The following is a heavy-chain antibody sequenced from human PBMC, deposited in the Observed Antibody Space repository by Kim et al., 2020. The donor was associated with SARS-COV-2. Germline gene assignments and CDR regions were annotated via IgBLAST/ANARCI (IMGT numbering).Heavy chain of an antibody. D-gene: IGHD6-19*01. CDR2: ISWNSGSI. CDR3: AKDMAVELGLDDAFDI. V-gene: IGHV3-9*01. J-gene: IGHJ3*02. CDR1: GFTFDDYA. Sequence: LRLSCAASGFTFDDYAMHWVRQAPGKGLEWVSGISWNSGSIGYADSVKGRFTISRDNAKNSLYLQMNSLRAEDTALYYCAKDMAVELGLDDAFDIWGQGTMVTVSS.